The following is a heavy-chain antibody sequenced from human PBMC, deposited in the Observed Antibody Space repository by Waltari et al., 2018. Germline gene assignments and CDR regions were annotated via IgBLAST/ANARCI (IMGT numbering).Heavy chain of an antibody. Sequence: QVQLVQSGAEVKKPASSVTVSCKASGGPVSSVSITGLRLAPGEGLEWMGAIIPMFGKGNYAQNFQGRVTITADESRRTVYMQLSSLRSEDTAVYYCAREADCSSISCYFDSWGQGTLVTVSS. CDR1: GGPVSSVS. V-gene: IGHV1-69*01. CDR3: AREADCSSISCYFDS. D-gene: IGHD2-2*01. CDR2: IIPMFGKG. J-gene: IGHJ4*02.